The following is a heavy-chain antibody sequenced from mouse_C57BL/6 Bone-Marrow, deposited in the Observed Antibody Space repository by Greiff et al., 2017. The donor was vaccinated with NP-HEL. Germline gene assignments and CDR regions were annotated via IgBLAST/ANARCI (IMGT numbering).Heavy chain of an antibody. CDR3: ARERERFDYYAMDY. J-gene: IGHJ4*01. Sequence: VKLVESGPGLVQPSQSLSITCTVSGFSLTSYGVHWVRQSPGKGLEWLGVIWSGGSTDYNAAFISRLSISKDNSKRQVFFKMNSLQADDTAIYYCARERERFDYYAMDYWGQGTSVTVSS. CDR2: IWSGGST. V-gene: IGHV2-2*01. CDR1: GFSLTSYG.